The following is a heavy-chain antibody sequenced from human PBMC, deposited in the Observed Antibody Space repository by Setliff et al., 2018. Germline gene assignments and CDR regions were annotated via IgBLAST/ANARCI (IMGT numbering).Heavy chain of an antibody. J-gene: IGHJ4*02. CDR3: AHRRGDYYDSSGYYSDY. CDR1: GFSLSTSGVG. Sequence: GSGPTLVNPTQTLTLTCTFSGFSLSTSGVGVGWIRQPPGKALEWPALIYWDDDKRYSPSLKSMLTITKNTSKNQVVLTMTNMDPVDTATYYCAHRRGDYYDSSGYYSDYWGQGTLVTVSS. CDR2: IYWDDDK. V-gene: IGHV2-5*02. D-gene: IGHD3-22*01.